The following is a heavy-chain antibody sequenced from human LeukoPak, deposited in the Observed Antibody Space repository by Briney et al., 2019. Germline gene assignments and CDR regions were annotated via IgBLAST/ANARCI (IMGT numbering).Heavy chain of an antibody. D-gene: IGHD1-26*01. CDR2: IYHSGSS. Sequence: PSETLSLTCTVSGGSITNGDNYWSWIRQPPGKGLEWIGYIYHSGSSHYNPSLESRVTVSVDTSKNQFSLKLRSVTAADTAVYYCARDSSGASYVVWGQGTLVTVSS. V-gene: IGHV4-30-4*01. CDR1: GGSITNGDNY. CDR3: ARDSSGASYVV. J-gene: IGHJ4*02.